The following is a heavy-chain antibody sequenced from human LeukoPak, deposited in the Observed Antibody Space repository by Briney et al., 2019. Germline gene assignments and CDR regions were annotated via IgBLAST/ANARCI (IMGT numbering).Heavy chain of an antibody. D-gene: IGHD4-17*01. J-gene: IGHJ3*02. CDR3: ARIEDYGDYFYAFDI. CDR1: GGSFSSSSYY. V-gene: IGHV4-39*01. CDR2: IYYSGST. Sequence: SETLSLTCTVSGGSFSSSSYYWGWIRQPPGKGLEWIGSIYYSGSTYYNPSLKSRVTISVDTSKNQFSLKLSSVTAADTAVYYCARIEDYGDYFYAFDIWGQGTMVTVSS.